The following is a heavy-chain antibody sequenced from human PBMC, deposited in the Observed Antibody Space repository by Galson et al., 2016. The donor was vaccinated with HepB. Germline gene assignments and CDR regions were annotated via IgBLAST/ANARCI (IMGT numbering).Heavy chain of an antibody. CDR3: ARVRDGYNSYFYYGMDV. CDR2: IIPILGST. Sequence: SVKVSCKASGGSFSSYTFTWVRQAPGQGLEWMGGIIPILGSTAYAQRFQGRVTITADESTSTVYMELRSLRSEDTALYYCARVRDGYNSYFYYGMDVWGQGTTVTVSS. J-gene: IGHJ6*02. V-gene: IGHV1-69*13. D-gene: IGHD5-24*01. CDR1: GGSFSSYT.